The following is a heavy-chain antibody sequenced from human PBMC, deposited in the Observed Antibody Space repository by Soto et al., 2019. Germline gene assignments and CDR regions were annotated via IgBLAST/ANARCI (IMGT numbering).Heavy chain of an antibody. V-gene: IGHV3-23*01. CDR1: GFTFSSYA. D-gene: IGHD2-15*01. J-gene: IGHJ4*02. CDR3: AKVGGIVVVVAATG. Sequence: GGSLRLSCAASGFTFSSYAMSWVRQAPGKGLEWVSAISGSGGSTYYADSVKGRFTISRDNSKNTLYLQMNSLRAEDTAVYYCAKVGGIVVVVAATGWGQGTLVTVSS. CDR2: ISGSGGST.